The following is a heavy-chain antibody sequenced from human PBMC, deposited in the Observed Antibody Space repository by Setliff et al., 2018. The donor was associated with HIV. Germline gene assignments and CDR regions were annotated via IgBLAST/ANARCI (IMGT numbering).Heavy chain of an antibody. CDR2: IKQDGSEK. Sequence: GGSLRLSCVGSGFTFSHAWMSWVRQAPGKGLEWVASIKQDGSEKSYVDSVKGRFTISRDNAKNSLSLQMNSLRAEDAAFYYCARDEGYNYGHTYFDYWGQGALVTVSS. CDR3: ARDEGYNYGHTYFDY. J-gene: IGHJ4*02. D-gene: IGHD5-18*01. CDR1: GFTFSHAW. V-gene: IGHV3-7*01.